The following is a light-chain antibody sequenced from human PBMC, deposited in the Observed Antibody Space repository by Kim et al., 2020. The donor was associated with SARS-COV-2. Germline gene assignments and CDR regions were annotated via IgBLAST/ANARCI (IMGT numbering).Light chain of an antibody. CDR3: HDYGSSTRT. V-gene: IGKV3-20*01. J-gene: IGKJ2*02. CDR1: KNVSHPS. CDR2: GAS. Sequence: LSQEERATHPCRASKNVSHPSVARYKKKPGQAPRLVIYGASSRATGITYRLSGSGSVTDFALTLSRMESEDFAMYHCHDYGSSTRTFGQGTKLEL.